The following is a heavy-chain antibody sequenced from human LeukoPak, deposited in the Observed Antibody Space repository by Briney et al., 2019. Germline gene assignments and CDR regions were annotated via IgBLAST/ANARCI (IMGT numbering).Heavy chain of an antibody. CDR3: ARLGGDGYMGIFDY. CDR1: GYTFTGYY. D-gene: IGHD5-24*01. V-gene: IGHV1-2*04. J-gene: IGHJ4*02. Sequence: ASVKVSCKASGYTFTGYYMHWVRQAPGQGLEWMGWINPNSGGTNYAQKFQGWVTMTRDTSISTAYMELSRLRSDDTAVYYCARLGGDGYMGIFDYWGQGTLVTVSS. CDR2: INPNSGGT.